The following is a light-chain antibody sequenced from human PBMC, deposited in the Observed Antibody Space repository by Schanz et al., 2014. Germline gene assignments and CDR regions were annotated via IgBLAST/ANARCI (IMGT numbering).Light chain of an antibody. J-gene: IGLJ3*02. V-gene: IGLV2-23*03. CDR2: EGS. Sequence: QSALTQPASVSGSPGQSITISCTGTSSDVGSYNLVSWYRQHPGKAPKLMIYEGSKRPSGISNRFSGSKSGNTASLTISGLQAEDEADYYCCSYAGSNTFGVFGGGTKLTVL. CDR3: CSYAGSNTFGV. CDR1: SSDVGSYNL.